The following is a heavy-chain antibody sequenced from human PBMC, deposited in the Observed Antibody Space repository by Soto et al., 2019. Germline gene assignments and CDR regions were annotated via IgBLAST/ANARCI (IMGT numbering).Heavy chain of an antibody. CDR2: INHSGST. Sequence: SETLSLTCAVYGGSFSGYYWSWIRQPPGKGLEWIGEINHSGSTNYNPSLKSRVTISVDTSKNQFSLKLSSVTAADTAVYYCAINPYTGHFFDYWGQGTLVTVSS. V-gene: IGHV4-34*01. D-gene: IGHD5-18*01. CDR1: GGSFSGYY. J-gene: IGHJ4*02. CDR3: AINPYTGHFFDY.